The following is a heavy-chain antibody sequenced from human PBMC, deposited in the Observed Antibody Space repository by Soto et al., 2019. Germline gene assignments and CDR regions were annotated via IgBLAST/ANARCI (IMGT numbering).Heavy chain of an antibody. Sequence: EVQLLESGGGLVQPGGSLRLSCTASGLPHSSFAMLWVRQAPGKGLECVSGIYGSGRGIEYADSVKGRFTISRDNSKNSVYLQMTDLRADDMSVYYCAKDAVYNDGLWLIYHWGQGTQVTVSS. J-gene: IGHJ4*02. D-gene: IGHD2-21*01. CDR2: IYGSGRGI. V-gene: IGHV3-23*05. CDR1: GLPHSSFA. CDR3: AKDAVYNDGLWLIYH.